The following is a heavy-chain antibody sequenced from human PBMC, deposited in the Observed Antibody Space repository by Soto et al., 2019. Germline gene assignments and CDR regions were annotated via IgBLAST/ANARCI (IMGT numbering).Heavy chain of an antibody. CDR3: ASDGRGYSYGLRGAFDI. CDR1: GYTFTSYG. CDR2: ISAYNGNT. Sequence: ASVKVSCKASGYTFTSYGISWVRQATGQGLEWMGWISAYNGNTNYAQKLQGRVTMTTDTSTSTAYMELRSLRSDDTAVYYCASDGRGYSYGLRGAFDIWGQGTMVTVSS. J-gene: IGHJ3*02. V-gene: IGHV1-18*01. D-gene: IGHD5-18*01.